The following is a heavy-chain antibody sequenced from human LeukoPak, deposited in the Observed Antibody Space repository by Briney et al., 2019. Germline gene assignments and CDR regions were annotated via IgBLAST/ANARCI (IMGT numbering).Heavy chain of an antibody. V-gene: IGHV4-4*09. D-gene: IGHD3-9*01. CDR2: IYSSGST. Sequence: PSETLSLTCTVSGGSISSYYWSWIRQPPGKELEGIGYIYSSGSTNYNPSLKSRVTISIVPSKNQFSLKLSSVTAAETAVYYCARLTDLTGSKHYYVDVWGKGTTVTVSS. CDR1: GGSISSYY. CDR3: ARLTDLTGSKHYYVDV. J-gene: IGHJ6*03.